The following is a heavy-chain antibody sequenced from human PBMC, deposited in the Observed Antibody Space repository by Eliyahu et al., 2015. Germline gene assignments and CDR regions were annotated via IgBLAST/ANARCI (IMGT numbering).Heavy chain of an antibody. CDR3: ARALTGTTHYYGMDV. CDR1: GGTXSSYA. V-gene: IGHV1-69*09. Sequence: VQLVQSAEXKKPGSSXKVXCKASGGTXSSYAISWVRQAPGQGXEWMGRIIPILGIANYAQKFQGRVTXTADKSTSTAYMELSSLRSEDTAVYYCARALTGTTHYYGMDVWGQGTTVTVSS. D-gene: IGHD1-7*01. J-gene: IGHJ6*02. CDR2: IIPILGIA.